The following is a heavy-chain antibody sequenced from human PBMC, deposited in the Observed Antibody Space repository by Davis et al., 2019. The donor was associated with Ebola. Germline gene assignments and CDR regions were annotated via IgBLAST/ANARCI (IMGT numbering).Heavy chain of an antibody. J-gene: IGHJ4*02. D-gene: IGHD3-10*01. CDR1: GFTFSSYA. V-gene: IGHV3-23*01. Sequence: GESLKISCAASGFTFSSYAMSWVRQAPGKGLEWVSAISGSGGSTYYADSVKGRFTISRDNSKNTLYLQMNSLRAEDTAVYYCAKDKVQGVISTCFDYWGQGTLVTVSS. CDR2: ISGSGGST. CDR3: AKDKVQGVISTCFDY.